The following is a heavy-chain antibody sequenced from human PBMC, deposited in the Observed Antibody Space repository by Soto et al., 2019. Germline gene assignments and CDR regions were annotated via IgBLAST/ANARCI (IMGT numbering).Heavy chain of an antibody. CDR2: ISWNSGSI. CDR3: AKDICGTYYEYYFDY. Sequence: PGGSLRLSCAASGFTFDDYAMHWVRQAPGKGLEWVSGISWNSGSIGYADSVKGRFTISRDNAKNSLYLQMNSLRAEDTALYYCAKDICGTYYEYYFDYWGQGTLVTVSS. J-gene: IGHJ4*02. V-gene: IGHV3-9*01. CDR1: GFTFDDYA. D-gene: IGHD1-26*01.